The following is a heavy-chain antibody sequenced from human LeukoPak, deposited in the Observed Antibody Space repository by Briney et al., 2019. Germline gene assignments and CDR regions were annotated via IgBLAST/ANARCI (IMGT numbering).Heavy chain of an antibody. CDR2: INHSGST. Sequence: SETLSFTCAVYGGSFSGYYWSWIRQPPGKGLEWIGEINHSGSTNYNPSLKSRVTISVDTSKNQFSLKLSSVTAADTAVYYCARGNDFWSGYYSIAAAGFDYWGRGTLVTVSS. CDR1: GGSFSGYY. D-gene: IGHD3-3*01. V-gene: IGHV4-34*01. J-gene: IGHJ4*02. CDR3: ARGNDFWSGYYSIAAAGFDY.